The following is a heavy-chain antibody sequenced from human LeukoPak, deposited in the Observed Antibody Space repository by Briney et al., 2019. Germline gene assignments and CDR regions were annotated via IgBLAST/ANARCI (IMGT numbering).Heavy chain of an antibody. Sequence: PSETLSLTCTVSGGSISSGSYYWSWIRQPAGKGLEWIGRIYTSGSTNYNPSLKSRVTISVDTSKNQFSLKLSSVTAADTAVYYCAREPSDMTTVTTDDDYWRPGTLVTVSS. CDR3: AREPSDMTTVTTDDDY. D-gene: IGHD4-17*01. CDR1: GGSISSGSYY. J-gene: IGHJ4*02. CDR2: IYTSGST. V-gene: IGHV4-61*02.